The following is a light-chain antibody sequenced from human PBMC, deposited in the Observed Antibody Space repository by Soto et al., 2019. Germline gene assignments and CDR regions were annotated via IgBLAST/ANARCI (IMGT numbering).Light chain of an antibody. CDR2: ENI. J-gene: IGLJ2*01. V-gene: IGLV2-23*01. Sequence: QSALTQPASVSGSPGQSITVSCIGTSSDVGAYDLVSWYQQHPGPAPRLIIYENIRRPSGIPSRFSGSKSGNTASLTISGLRAEDEANFHCCSYAGNRIFIFGGGTKLTVL. CDR1: SSDVGAYDL. CDR3: CSYAGNRIFI.